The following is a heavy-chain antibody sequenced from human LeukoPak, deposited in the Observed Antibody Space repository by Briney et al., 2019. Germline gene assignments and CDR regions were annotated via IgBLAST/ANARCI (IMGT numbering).Heavy chain of an antibody. CDR2: IYYSGST. Sequence: SETLSLTCTVSGGSISSSSYYWGWIRQPPGKGLEWIGSIYYSGSTYYNPSLKGRVTISVDTSKNQFSLKLSSVTAADTAVYYCARYSGYEGFDYWGQGTLVTVSS. CDR1: GGSISSSSYY. D-gene: IGHD5-12*01. J-gene: IGHJ4*02. CDR3: ARYSGYEGFDY. V-gene: IGHV4-39*01.